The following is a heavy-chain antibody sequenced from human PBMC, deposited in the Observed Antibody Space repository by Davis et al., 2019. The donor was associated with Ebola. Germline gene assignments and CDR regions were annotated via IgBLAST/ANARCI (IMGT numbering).Heavy chain of an antibody. CDR3: ATLPGYY. V-gene: IGHV3-74*03. CDR1: RVTSTTNW. J-gene: IGHJ4*02. CDR2: INRDGSTT. D-gene: IGHD1-26*01. Sequence: GESLKISCAASRVTSTTNWIHWVRQAPGKGLVWVSCINRDGSTTTYADSVKGRFTISRDNAKNTLYLQMNNLRVEDTAVYYCATLPGYYWGQGTLVTVSS.